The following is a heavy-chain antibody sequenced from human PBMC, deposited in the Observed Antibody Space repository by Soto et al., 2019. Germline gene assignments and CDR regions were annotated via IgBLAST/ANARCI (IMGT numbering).Heavy chain of an antibody. Sequence: PSETLSLTCAVSGDSISRSLYYWDWVRQPPGKGLEWLGSISYSGSTHYNPSLKSRVTISVDTSKNQFSLKLSSVTAADTAVYYCVSSSAYPYDYFDQWGQGTLVTVS. CDR3: VSSSAYPYDYFDQ. D-gene: IGHD3-16*01. CDR1: GDSISRSLYY. V-gene: IGHV4-39*01. J-gene: IGHJ4*02. CDR2: ISYSGST.